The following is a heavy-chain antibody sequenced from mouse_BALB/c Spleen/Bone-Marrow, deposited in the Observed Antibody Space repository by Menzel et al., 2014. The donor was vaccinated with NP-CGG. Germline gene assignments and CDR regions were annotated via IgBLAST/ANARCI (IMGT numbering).Heavy chain of an antibody. Sequence: QVQLQQSGAELVKPGASVRMSCKASGYTFTSYWMHWVRQRPGQGLEWIGVIDPSGSYTSYIQKFKGKATLTVDTSSSTAYMQLSSLTSEDSAVYYCTRDAMDYWGQGTSDTVSS. CDR1: GYTFTSYW. J-gene: IGHJ4*01. CDR3: TRDAMDY. V-gene: IGHV1S127*01. CDR2: IDPSGSYT.